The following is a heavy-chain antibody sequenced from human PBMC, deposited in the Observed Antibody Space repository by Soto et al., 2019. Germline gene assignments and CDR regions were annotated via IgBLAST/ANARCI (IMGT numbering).Heavy chain of an antibody. CDR2: ISGSGGST. J-gene: IGHJ4*02. Sequence: EVQLLESGGGLVQPGGSLRLSCAASGFTFSSYAMSWVRQAPGKGLEWVSAISGSGGSTYYADSVKGRFTISRDNSKKTLYLQMNSLRAEDTAVYYCAKAMGEFVEMATTYYFDYWGQGTLVTVSS. CDR1: GFTFSSYA. CDR3: AKAMGEFVEMATTYYFDY. V-gene: IGHV3-23*01. D-gene: IGHD5-12*01.